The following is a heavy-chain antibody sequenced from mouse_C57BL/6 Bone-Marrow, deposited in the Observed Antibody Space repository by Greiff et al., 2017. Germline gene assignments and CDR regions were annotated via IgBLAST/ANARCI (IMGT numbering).Heavy chain of an antibody. CDR1: GFSLTSYG. V-gene: IGHV2-2*01. CDR2: LWSGGST. Sequence: QVQLVESGPGLVQPSQSLSITCTVSGFSLTSYGVHWVRQSPGKGLEWLGVLWSGGSTDYNAAFISRLSISKDNSKSQVFFKMNSLQADDTAIYYCARNCWLLFYAMDYWGQGTSVTVSS. J-gene: IGHJ4*01. D-gene: IGHD2-3*01. CDR3: ARNCWLLFYAMDY.